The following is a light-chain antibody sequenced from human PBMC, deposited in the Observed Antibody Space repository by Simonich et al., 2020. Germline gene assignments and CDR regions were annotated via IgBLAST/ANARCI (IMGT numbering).Light chain of an antibody. CDR3: QQYNSYSLT. CDR1: QSISSW. CDR2: KAS. J-gene: IGKJ4*01. V-gene: IGKV1-5*03. Sequence: DIQMTQSPSTLSASVGERVTITCRASQSISSWLAWYQQKPGKAPKLLIYKASSLESGVPSRFSGSGSGTEFTLTISSLQPDDFATYYCQQYNSYSLTFGGGTKLEIK.